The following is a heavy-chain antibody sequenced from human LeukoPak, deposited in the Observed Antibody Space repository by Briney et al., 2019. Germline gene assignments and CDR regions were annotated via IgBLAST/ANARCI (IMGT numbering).Heavy chain of an antibody. J-gene: IGHJ3*02. Sequence: GGSLRLSCAASGFTFSSYWMSWVRQAPGKGLEWVANIKQDGSEKYYVDSVKGRFTISRDNAKNSLYQQMNSLRAEDTAVYYCARGIGEIAFDIWGQGTMVTVSS. D-gene: IGHD3-10*01. CDR1: GFTFSSYW. CDR3: ARGIGEIAFDI. CDR2: IKQDGSEK. V-gene: IGHV3-7*01.